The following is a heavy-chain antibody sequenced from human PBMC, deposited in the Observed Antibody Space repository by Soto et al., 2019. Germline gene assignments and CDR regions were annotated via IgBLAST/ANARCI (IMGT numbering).Heavy chain of an antibody. D-gene: IGHD3-3*01. CDR3: ARDYDFWSGYLGLR. J-gene: IGHJ4*02. CDR1: GFTSSSYS. Sequence: GGSLRLSCAASGFTSSSYSMNWVRQAPGKGLEWVAVISYDGSSTSYADSVKGRFTISRDNAKNTLYLQMNSLRAEDTAVYYCARDYDFWSGYLGLRWGQGTLVTVSS. V-gene: IGHV3-74*01. CDR2: ISYDGSST.